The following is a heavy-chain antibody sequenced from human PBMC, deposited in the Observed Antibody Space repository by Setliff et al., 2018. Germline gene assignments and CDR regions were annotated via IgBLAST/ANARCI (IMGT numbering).Heavy chain of an antibody. CDR2: IYASGST. D-gene: IGHD6-19*01. CDR3: ARAISGWYSAHYYYMDV. V-gene: IGHV4-61*09. CDR1: GRSISSGSDY. J-gene: IGHJ6*03. Sequence: SETLPLTCSVSGRSISSGSDYWTWIRQPAGKALEWIVHIYASGSTKYNSSLGSRVTISEDTSMNQFSLKLSSVTAADTAVYFCARAISGWYSAHYYYMDVWGKGTAVTVSS.